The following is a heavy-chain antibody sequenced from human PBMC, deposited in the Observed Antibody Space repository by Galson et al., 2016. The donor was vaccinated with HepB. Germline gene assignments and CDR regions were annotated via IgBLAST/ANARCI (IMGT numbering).Heavy chain of an antibody. Sequence: SLRLSCAASGFTFSSYSMNWVRQARGKGLEWVSAISGGGDSTYYADSVKGRFTISRDNSRNTHYLQMNSLRAEDTAVYYCASYPSGHIGPPFDFWGQGALVSVSS. J-gene: IGHJ4*02. D-gene: IGHD2-21*01. CDR2: ISGGGDST. CDR3: ASYPSGHIGPPFDF. V-gene: IGHV3-23*01. CDR1: GFTFSSYS.